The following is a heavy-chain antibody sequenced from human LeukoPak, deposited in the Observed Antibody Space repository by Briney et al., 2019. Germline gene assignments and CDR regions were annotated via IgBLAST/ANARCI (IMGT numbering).Heavy chain of an antibody. V-gene: IGHV3-23*01. CDR3: AKDAYYFDSSGYPDNWFDP. CDR1: GFTFSNYA. J-gene: IGHJ5*02. CDR2: ISGSGDST. D-gene: IGHD3-22*01. Sequence: GGSLRLSCAASGFTFSNYAMSWVRQAPGKGLEWVSTISGSGDSTFYADSVKGQFTISRDNSKDTLYLQMNSLRAEDTAVYYCAKDAYYFDSSGYPDNWFDPWGQGTLVTVSS.